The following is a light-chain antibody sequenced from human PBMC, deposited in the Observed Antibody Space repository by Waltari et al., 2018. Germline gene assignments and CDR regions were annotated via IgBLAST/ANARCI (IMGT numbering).Light chain of an antibody. Sequence: IVMTQSPDSLAVSLGDRATINCKSSQSVLYSSNNKNYLAWYQQKAGQPPTLLIYWASNRASGVPDRFSGSGSGTDFTLTISSLQAEDVAVYYCQQYYATPPWTFGQGTKVEIK. CDR3: QQYYATPPWT. CDR1: QSVLYSSNNKNY. J-gene: IGKJ1*01. CDR2: WAS. V-gene: IGKV4-1*01.